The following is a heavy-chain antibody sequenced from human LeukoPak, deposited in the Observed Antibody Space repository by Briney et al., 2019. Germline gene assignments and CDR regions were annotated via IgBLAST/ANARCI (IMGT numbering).Heavy chain of an antibody. D-gene: IGHD1-14*01. V-gene: IGHV4-30-2*01. CDR2: IYHSGRT. J-gene: IGHJ6*03. CDR3: GTTDYYYYYMDV. CDR1: GVSISSGGYY. Sequence: PSETLSLTCTVSGVSISSGGYYWTWIRQPPGKGLEWIGYIYHSGRTYYSPSLKSRVTISVDRSKNQFSLKLSSVTAADTAVYYCGTTDYYYYYMDVWGKGTTVTVSS.